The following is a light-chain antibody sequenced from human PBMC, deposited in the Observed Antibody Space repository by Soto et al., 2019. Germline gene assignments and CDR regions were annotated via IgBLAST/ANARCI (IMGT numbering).Light chain of an antibody. J-gene: IGKJ2*01. Sequence: DIQMTQFPSTLSASVGDRVTITCRASQSISSRLAWYQQKPGKAPKLLIFKASSLESGVPSTFSGSGSGTEFTLTISVLQPDDFATYCCQHYDTYPYTFGQGTKLEIK. CDR3: QHYDTYPYT. CDR1: QSISSR. V-gene: IGKV1-5*03. CDR2: KAS.